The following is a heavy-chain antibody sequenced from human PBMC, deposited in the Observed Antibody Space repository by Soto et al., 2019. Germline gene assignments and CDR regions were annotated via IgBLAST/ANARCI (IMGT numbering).Heavy chain of an antibody. J-gene: IGHJ6*04. D-gene: IGHD6-6*01. V-gene: IGHV4-34*01. CDR2: INHSGST. Sequence: SETLSLTCAVYGGSFSGYYWSWIRQPPGKGLEWIGEINHSGSTNYNPSLKSRVTISVDTSKNQFSLKLSSVTAADTAVYYCARCTPSIAARRAPMWMDVWGKGTTVTVSS. CDR3: ARCTPSIAARRAPMWMDV. CDR1: GGSFSGYY.